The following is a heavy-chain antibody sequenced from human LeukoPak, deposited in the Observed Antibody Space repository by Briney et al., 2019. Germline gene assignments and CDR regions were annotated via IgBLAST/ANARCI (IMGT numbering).Heavy chain of an antibody. CDR3: ARDHCDDAACYPFDR. J-gene: IGHJ4*02. Sequence: SGTLSLTCNVSGASFNYYYWSWIRQPAGKGLEWIGRVYLGGSTNYNPSLKSRVMMPLDKANNQFSLRLSSVTAADTATYYCARDHCDDAACYPFDRWGQGTLVTVSS. CDR2: VYLGGST. D-gene: IGHD2-21*01. V-gene: IGHV4-4*07. CDR1: GASFNYYY.